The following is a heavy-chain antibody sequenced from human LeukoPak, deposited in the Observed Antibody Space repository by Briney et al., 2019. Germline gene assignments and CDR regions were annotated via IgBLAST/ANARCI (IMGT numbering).Heavy chain of an antibody. CDR2: ISAYNGNT. J-gene: IGHJ4*02. D-gene: IGHD4-17*01. CDR3: AREGSGDYVGYYFDY. Sequence: ASVKVSCKASGGTFTSYGISWVRQAPGQGLEWMGWISAYNGNTNYAQKLQGRVTMTTDTSTSTAYMELRSLRSDDTAVYYCAREGSGDYVGYYFDYWGQGTLVTVSS. CDR1: GGTFTSYG. V-gene: IGHV1-18*01.